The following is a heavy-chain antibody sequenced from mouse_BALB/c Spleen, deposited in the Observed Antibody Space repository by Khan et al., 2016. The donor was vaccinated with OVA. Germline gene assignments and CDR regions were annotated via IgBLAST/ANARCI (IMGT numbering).Heavy chain of an antibody. V-gene: IGHV3-8*02. CDR2: VTYSGNT. CDR1: GDSITSGF. J-gene: IGHJ4*01. Sequence: EVQLQEPGPSLVKPSQTLSLTCSVTGDSITSGFWNWIRKFPGNKFEYMGYVTYSGNTYYNPSLKSRISITRDTSKSQYYLQLNSVTTEDTVTYFCARSYGSWAMDYWGQGTSVTVSS. D-gene: IGHD1-1*01. CDR3: ARSYGSWAMDY.